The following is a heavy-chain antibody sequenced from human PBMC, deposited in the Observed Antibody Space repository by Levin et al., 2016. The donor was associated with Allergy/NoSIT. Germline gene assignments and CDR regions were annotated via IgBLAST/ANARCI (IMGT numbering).Heavy chain of an antibody. V-gene: IGHV3-21*01. CDR1: EFNITAFN. CDR3: ARDMLYYYDTSGLRFYGMDV. CDR2: ISNSGNYI. J-gene: IGHJ6*02. D-gene: IGHD3-22*01. Sequence: GESLKISCAGSEFNITAFNMNWVRQAPGKGLEWVSSISNSGNYIYYADSVKGRFTISRDNAKNSLFLQMNSLRGEDTAVYFCARDMLYYYDTSGLRFYGMDVWGQGTAVTVSS.